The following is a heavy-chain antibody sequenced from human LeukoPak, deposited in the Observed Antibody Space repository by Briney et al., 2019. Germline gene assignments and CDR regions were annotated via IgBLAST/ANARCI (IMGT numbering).Heavy chain of an antibody. Sequence: GGSLRLSCAASGFTFSSYWMSWVRQAPGKGPEWVANIKQDGSEKYYVDSVKGRFTISRDNAKNSLYLQMNSLRAEDTAVYYCARVRYHDAFDIWGQGTMVTVSS. V-gene: IGHV3-7*01. CDR1: GFTFSSYW. J-gene: IGHJ3*02. CDR2: IKQDGSEK. CDR3: ARVRYHDAFDI. D-gene: IGHD1-26*01.